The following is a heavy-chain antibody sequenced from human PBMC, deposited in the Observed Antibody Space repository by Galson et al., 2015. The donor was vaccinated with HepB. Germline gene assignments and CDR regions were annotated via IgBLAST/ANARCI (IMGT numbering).Heavy chain of an antibody. CDR3: ATGDPGGQWLEFRFDY. CDR1: GFTFSSYS. Sequence: SLRLSCAASGFTFSSYSMNWVRQAPGKGLEWVAVISYDGSNKYYADSVKGRFTISRDNSKNTLYLQMNSLRAEDTAVYYCATGDPGGQWLEFRFDYWGQGTLVTVSS. D-gene: IGHD6-19*01. CDR2: ISYDGSNK. J-gene: IGHJ4*02. V-gene: IGHV3-30*03.